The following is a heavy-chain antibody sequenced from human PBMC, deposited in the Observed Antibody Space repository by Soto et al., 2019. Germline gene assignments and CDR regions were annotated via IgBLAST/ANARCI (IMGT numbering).Heavy chain of an antibody. D-gene: IGHD6-13*01. CDR3: ATSYGNAWYTN. CDR1: GGSFSCYD. J-gene: IGHJ4*02. CDR2: IHHSGST. V-gene: IGHV4-34*01. Sequence: SETLSLTCAVYGGSFSCYDWSWIRQPPEKGLEWIGEIHHSGSTNYSPSLKSRLTISVDTAKNQFTLQLTSVTVADTAVYYCATSYGNAWYTNWGQGTQVTVSS.